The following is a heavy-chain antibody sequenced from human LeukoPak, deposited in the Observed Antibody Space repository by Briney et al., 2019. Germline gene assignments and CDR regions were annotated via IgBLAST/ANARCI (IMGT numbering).Heavy chain of an antibody. CDR3: ARIVAGGAFDI. V-gene: IGHV3-66*01. J-gene: IGHJ3*02. D-gene: IGHD1-26*01. CDR2: IYSGGST. Sequence: GGSLRLSCAASGFTVSSNYMTWVRQAPGKGLEWVSVIYSGGSTYYADSVKGRFTISRDNSKNTLYLQMNSMRAEDTAVYYCARIVAGGAFDIWGQGTMVTVSS. CDR1: GFTVSSNY.